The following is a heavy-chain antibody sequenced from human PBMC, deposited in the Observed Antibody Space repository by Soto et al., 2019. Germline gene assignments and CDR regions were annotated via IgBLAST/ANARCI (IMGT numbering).Heavy chain of an antibody. CDR2: IYYSGST. CDR3: ARDRGTAMGYYYGMDV. Sequence: QVQRQESGPGLVRPSETLSLTCTVSGGSISSYYWSWIRQPPGKGLEWIGYIYYSGSTNYNPSLKSRVTISVDTSKNQFSLKLSSVTAADTAVYYCARDRGTAMGYYYGMDVWGQGTTVTVSS. V-gene: IGHV4-59*01. D-gene: IGHD5-18*01. CDR1: GGSISSYY. J-gene: IGHJ6*02.